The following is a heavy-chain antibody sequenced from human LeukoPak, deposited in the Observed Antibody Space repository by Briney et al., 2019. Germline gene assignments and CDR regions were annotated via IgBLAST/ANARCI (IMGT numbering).Heavy chain of an antibody. Sequence: PSETLSLTCTVSGGSISNGDHYWSWIRQPPGKGLEWIGEINHSGSTNYNPSLKSRVTISVDTSKNQFSLKLSSVTAADTAVYYCASLVVGSSLVWFDPWGQGTLVTVSS. D-gene: IGHD6-13*01. CDR3: ASLVVGSSLVWFDP. CDR1: GGSISNGDHY. J-gene: IGHJ5*02. CDR2: INHSGST. V-gene: IGHV4-34*01.